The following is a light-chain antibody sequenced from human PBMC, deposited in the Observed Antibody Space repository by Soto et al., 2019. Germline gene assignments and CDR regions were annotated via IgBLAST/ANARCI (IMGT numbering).Light chain of an antibody. Sequence: IVLTQSPGTLSLSPGERATLSCRASQSVSSSYLAWYQQKPGQDPRLLIYGASSRATGIPDRFSGSGSGTDFTLTISRLEPEDFAVYYCQQYGSSLWTFGQGTKVEIK. J-gene: IGKJ1*01. CDR1: QSVSSSY. V-gene: IGKV3-20*01. CDR2: GAS. CDR3: QQYGSSLWT.